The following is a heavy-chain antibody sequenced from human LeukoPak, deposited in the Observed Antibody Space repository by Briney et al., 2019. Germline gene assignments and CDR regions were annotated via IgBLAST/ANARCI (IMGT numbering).Heavy chain of an antibody. CDR3: VREDTPATANY. Sequence: GGSLRLSCAASGFNFANHAMSWVRQTPGKGLEWVSAISGGGDITYYADSVTGRFTISRDNSKDTLFLQMHSLRPGDTAVYYCVREDTPATANYWGQGTLVAVSS. CDR2: ISGGGDIT. CDR1: GFNFANHA. V-gene: IGHV3-23*01. J-gene: IGHJ4*02. D-gene: IGHD2-21*02.